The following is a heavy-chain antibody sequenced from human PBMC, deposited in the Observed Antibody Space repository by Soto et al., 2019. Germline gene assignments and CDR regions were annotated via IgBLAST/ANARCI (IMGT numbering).Heavy chain of an antibody. J-gene: IGHJ5*02. V-gene: IGHV3-7*01. D-gene: IGHD2-8*01. Sequence: HPGGSLRLSCAASGFTFSTCWMSWVRQAQGKGLEWVANIKEDESEKYYVDSVKGRFTISRDNAKNSLYLQMNSLRADDTAVYYCARYLGYCTNGVCPGFDPWGQGTLVTVSS. CDR2: IKEDESEK. CDR1: GFTFSTCW. CDR3: ARYLGYCTNGVCPGFDP.